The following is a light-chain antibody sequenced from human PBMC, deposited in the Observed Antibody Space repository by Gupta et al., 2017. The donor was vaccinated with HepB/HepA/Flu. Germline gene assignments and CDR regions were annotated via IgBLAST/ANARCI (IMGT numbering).Light chain of an antibody. CDR3: QAWDSSTWV. J-gene: IGLJ3*02. V-gene: IGLV3-1*01. CDR2: QDT. CDR1: KLGDKY. Sequence: SYDLTQPPSVSVSPGQTANITCSGYKLGDKYACWYQQKPGQSLVLVIYQDTKRPAGIPERFSGFNSGNTATLTVSGTQAMDEADYYCQAWDSSTWVFGGGTKLTVL.